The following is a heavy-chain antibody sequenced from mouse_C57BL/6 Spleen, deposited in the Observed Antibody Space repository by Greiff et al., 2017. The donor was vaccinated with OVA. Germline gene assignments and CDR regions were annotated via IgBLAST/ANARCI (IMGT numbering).Heavy chain of an antibody. D-gene: IGHD1-1*01. CDR1: GYTFTDYN. CDR2: INPNNGGT. V-gene: IGHV1-18*01. J-gene: IGHJ1*03. Sequence: VQLQQSGPELVKPGASVKIPCKASGYTFTDYNMDWVKQSHGKSLEWIGDINPNNGGTIYNQKFKGKATLTVDKSSSTAYMELRSLTSEDTAVDYCARGGYYGSSLYWYFDVWGTGTTVTVSS. CDR3: ARGGYYGSSLYWYFDV.